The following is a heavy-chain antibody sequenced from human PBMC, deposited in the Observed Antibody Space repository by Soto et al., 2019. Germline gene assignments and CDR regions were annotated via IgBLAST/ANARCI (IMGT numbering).Heavy chain of an antibody. CDR2: ISSSSRTI. CDR3: AREWDGDGYNSGWFDP. J-gene: IGHJ5*02. Sequence: GGSLRLSCAASGFTFSSYSMNWVRQAPGKGLEWVSYISSSSRTIYCADSVKGRFTISRDNAKNSLYLQTNSLRAEDTAVYYCAREWDGDGYNSGWFDPWGQGTLVTVSS. V-gene: IGHV3-48*01. D-gene: IGHD5-12*01. CDR1: GFTFSSYS.